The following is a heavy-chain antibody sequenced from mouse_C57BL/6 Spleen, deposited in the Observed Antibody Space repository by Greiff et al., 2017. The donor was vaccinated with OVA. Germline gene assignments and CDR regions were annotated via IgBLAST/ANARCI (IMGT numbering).Heavy chain of an antibody. Sequence: QVQLQQPGAELVKPGASVKLSCKASGYTFTSYWMHWVKQRPGQGLEWIGMIHPNSGSTNYNEKFKSKATLTVDKSSSTAYMQLSSLTSEDSAVYAGASNPAAKGTHFDYWGQGTTLTVSS. J-gene: IGHJ2*01. CDR2: IHPNSGST. CDR3: ASNPAAKGTHFDY. CDR1: GYTFTSYW. D-gene: IGHD1-2*01. V-gene: IGHV1-64*01.